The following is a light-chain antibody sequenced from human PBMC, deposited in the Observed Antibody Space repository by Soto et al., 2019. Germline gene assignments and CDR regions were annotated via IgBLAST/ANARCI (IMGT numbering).Light chain of an antibody. J-gene: IGLJ1*01. CDR1: SSNIGSNY. CDR3: AAWDDSLSDYV. CDR2: RNN. V-gene: IGLV1-47*01. Sequence: QLVLTQPPSASGTPGQRVTISCSGSSSNIGSNYVYWYQQLPGTAHKLLIYRNNQRPSGVPDRFSGSKSGTSASLGISGLRSEDEADYYCAAWDDSLSDYVFGTGTKLTVL.